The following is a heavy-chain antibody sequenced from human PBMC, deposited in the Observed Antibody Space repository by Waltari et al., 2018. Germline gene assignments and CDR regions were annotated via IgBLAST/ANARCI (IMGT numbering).Heavy chain of an antibody. CDR2: IYHSGST. D-gene: IGHD1-26*01. CDR1: GYSISSGYY. Sequence: QVQLQESGPGLVKPSETLSLTCAVSGYSISSGYYWGWIRQPPGKGLEWIGSIYHSGSTYYNPSLKSRVTMSKDPSKMQLSLMLGAVTAADSCAYYCASGVEYGAADYWGQGTLVTVSS. CDR3: ASGVEYGAADY. V-gene: IGHV4-38-2*01. J-gene: IGHJ4*02.